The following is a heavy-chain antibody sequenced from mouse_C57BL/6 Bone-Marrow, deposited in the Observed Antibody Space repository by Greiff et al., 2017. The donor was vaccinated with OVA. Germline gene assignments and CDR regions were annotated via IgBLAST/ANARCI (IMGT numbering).Heavy chain of an antibody. Sequence: EVQRVESGGDLVKPGGSLKLSCAASGFTFSSYGMSWVRQTPDKRLEWVATISSGGSYTYYPDSVKGRFTISRDNAKNTLYLQMSSLKSEDTAMYYCARPLGRGAMDYWGQGTSVTVSS. V-gene: IGHV5-6*01. CDR1: GFTFSSYG. D-gene: IGHD4-1*01. CDR2: ISSGGSYT. CDR3: ARPLGRGAMDY. J-gene: IGHJ4*01.